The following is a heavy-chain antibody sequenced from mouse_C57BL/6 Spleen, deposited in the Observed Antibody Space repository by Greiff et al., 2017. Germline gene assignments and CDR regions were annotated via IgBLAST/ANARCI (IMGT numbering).Heavy chain of an antibody. Sequence: EVLLVESGGGLVKPGGSLKLSCAASGFTFSSYAMSWVRQTPEKRLEWVATISDGGSYTYYPDNVKGRFTISRDNATNNQYLQMSHLKSEDTAMYYCGREDGNGYVEGWGTGTTVTVAS. CDR3: GREDGNGYVEG. J-gene: IGHJ1*03. CDR2: ISDGGSYT. V-gene: IGHV5-4*01. D-gene: IGHD1-2*01. CDR1: GFTFSSYA.